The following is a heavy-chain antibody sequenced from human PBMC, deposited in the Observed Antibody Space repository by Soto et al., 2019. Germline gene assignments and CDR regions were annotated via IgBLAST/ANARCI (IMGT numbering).Heavy chain of an antibody. V-gene: IGHV3-66*01. J-gene: IGHJ5*02. CDR2: IYSGGTT. Sequence: EVQLVESGGGLVQPGGSLRLSCAASGFTVSSNYMSWVRQAPGKGLEWVSVIYSGGTTYYADSVKGRFTISRDNSKNTLLLQMKRPGAEDKAVYFCDSAGAGTLPWGQGTLVTVSS. CDR1: GFTVSSNY. D-gene: IGHD6-19*01. CDR3: DSAGAGTLP.